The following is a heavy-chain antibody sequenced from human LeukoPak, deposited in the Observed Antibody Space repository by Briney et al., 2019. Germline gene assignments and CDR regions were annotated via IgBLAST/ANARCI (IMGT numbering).Heavy chain of an antibody. Sequence: GGSLRLSCAASGFTVSSNYMSWVRQAPGKGLEWVSVIYSGGSTYYADSVKGRFTISRDNSKNTLYLQMNSLRAEDTAVYYCAKFFVGVASPFDYWGQGTLVTVSS. V-gene: IGHV3-53*01. CDR1: GFTVSSNY. CDR3: AKFFVGVASPFDY. CDR2: IYSGGST. J-gene: IGHJ4*02. D-gene: IGHD3-3*01.